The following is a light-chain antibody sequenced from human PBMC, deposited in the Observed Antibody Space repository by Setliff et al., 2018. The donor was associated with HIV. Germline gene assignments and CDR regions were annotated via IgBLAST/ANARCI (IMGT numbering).Light chain of an antibody. Sequence: QSALTQPASVSGSPGQSITISCTGSSSDVGGYNYVSWYQQHPGKAPKLMIYDVSQRPSGVSDRFSGSKSGITAPLTISGLQPEDESDYYCSSYTASSTLVFGGGTKVTVL. CDR3: SSYTASSTLV. CDR1: SSDVGGYNY. J-gene: IGLJ3*02. CDR2: DVS. V-gene: IGLV2-14*03.